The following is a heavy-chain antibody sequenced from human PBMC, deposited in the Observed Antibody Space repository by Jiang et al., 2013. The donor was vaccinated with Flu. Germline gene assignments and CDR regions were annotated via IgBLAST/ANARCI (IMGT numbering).Heavy chain of an antibody. Sequence: LLKPSETLSLTCTVSGGSISSYYWSWIRQPPGNGLEWIGYIYYSGSTFSNPSLKSRLSMSVDTLKNQSSLSLSSVTAADTAVYYCARHLGKYSNQPFDLWGPGTPVTVSS. CDR3: ARHLGKYSNQPFDL. V-gene: IGHV4-59*08. CDR1: GGSISSYY. CDR2: IYYSGST. D-gene: IGHD4-11*01. J-gene: IGHJ4*02.